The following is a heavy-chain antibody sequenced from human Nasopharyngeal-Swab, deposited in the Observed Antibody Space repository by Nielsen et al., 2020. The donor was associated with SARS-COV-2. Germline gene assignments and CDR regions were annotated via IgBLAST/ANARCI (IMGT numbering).Heavy chain of an antibody. V-gene: IGHV3-30*18. J-gene: IGHJ4*02. CDR2: ISYDGSDK. D-gene: IGHD1-26*01. CDR3: AKLGSGSYPFDY. CDR1: GFTFSSNA. Sequence: GESLKISCAGSGFTFSSNAMYWVRQAPGKGLEWVAVISYDGSDKYYADSVKGRFTISRDNAKNSLYLQMNSLRAEDTALYYCAKLGSGSYPFDYWGQGTLVTVSS.